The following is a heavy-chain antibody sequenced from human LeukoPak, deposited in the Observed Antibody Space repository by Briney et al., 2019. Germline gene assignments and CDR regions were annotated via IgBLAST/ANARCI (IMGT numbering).Heavy chain of an antibody. CDR1: GGTFSSYA. CDR3: ARGDIVVVPAAPYYYYYMDV. V-gene: IGHV1-69*05. CDR2: IIPIFGTV. Sequence: SVKVSCKASGGTFSSYAISWVRQAPGQGLEWMGRIIPIFGTVNYAQKFQGRVTITTDESTSTAYMELSSLRSEDTAVYYCARGDIVVVPAAPYYYYYMDVWGKGTTVTVSS. J-gene: IGHJ6*03. D-gene: IGHD2-2*01.